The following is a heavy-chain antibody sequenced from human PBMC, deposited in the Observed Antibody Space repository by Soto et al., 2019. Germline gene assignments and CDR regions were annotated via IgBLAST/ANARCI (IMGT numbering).Heavy chain of an antibody. J-gene: IGHJ4*02. Sequence: QVQLVQSGAEVKKSGASVKVSCKASGYTFTSHDINWVRQATGQGLEWMGWINPNSGNTGYAQKFQGRVTMTRNTAISTAYMGLSSLRSEDTAVYYCARWDYGVYARFDYWGQGTLVTVSS. CDR2: INPNSGNT. D-gene: IGHD4-17*01. CDR1: GYTFTSHD. V-gene: IGHV1-8*01. CDR3: ARWDYGVYARFDY.